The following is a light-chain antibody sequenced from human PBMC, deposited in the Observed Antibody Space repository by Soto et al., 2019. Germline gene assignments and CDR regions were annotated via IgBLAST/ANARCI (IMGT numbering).Light chain of an antibody. V-gene: IGKV3-11*01. CDR3: QQRSYWPLT. CDR2: HAS. Sequence: EVVLTQSPATLSLSPGDRATLSCRASQSVTTFLAWYQQKPGEAPRLLISHASHRATGIPARFSGSGSGTDFNLTISGLEPEDFADYFCQQRSYWPLTFGGGTKVDIK. J-gene: IGKJ4*01. CDR1: QSVTTF.